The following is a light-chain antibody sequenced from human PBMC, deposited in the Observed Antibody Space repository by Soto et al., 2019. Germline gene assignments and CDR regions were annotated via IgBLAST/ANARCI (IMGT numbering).Light chain of an antibody. J-gene: IGKJ5*01. V-gene: IGKV3-20*01. Sequence: EIVLTQSPGTLSLSPGDTATLSRRASQSLSSNYLAWYQQRPGQAPKLLIYDISSRATGIPDRFSGSGSGTDFTLTITRLDPEDFAVYYCQQYGGSMTFGQGTRLEIE. CDR2: DIS. CDR1: QSLSSNY. CDR3: QQYGGSMT.